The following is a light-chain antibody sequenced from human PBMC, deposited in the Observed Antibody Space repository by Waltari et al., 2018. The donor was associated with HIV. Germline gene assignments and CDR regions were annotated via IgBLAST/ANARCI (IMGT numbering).Light chain of an antibody. J-gene: IGKJ1*01. Sequence: DIQMTQSPSPLSASVGVRVTITCRASQRISRWVARYQQDPGKAPILLIYQASDLQNGVPSRFSGSGSETDFALTISSLQPDDFATCYCKQYNSLWTFGQGTKVEVK. CDR2: QAS. CDR1: QRISRW. V-gene: IGKV1-5*03. CDR3: KQYNSLWT.